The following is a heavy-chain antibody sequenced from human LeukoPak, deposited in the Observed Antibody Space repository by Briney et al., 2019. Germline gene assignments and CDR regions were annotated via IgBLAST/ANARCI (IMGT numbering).Heavy chain of an antibody. CDR3: ARASRLRPAAPDSNWFDP. CDR2: IYTSGST. J-gene: IGHJ5*02. V-gene: IGHV4-4*07. CDR1: GGSISSYY. D-gene: IGHD2-2*01. Sequence: SETLSLTCTVSGGSISSYYWSWIRQPAGKGLEWIGRIYTSGSTNYNPPLKSRVTMSVDTSKNQFSLKLSSVTAADTAVYYCARASRLRPAAPDSNWFDPWGQGTLVTVSS.